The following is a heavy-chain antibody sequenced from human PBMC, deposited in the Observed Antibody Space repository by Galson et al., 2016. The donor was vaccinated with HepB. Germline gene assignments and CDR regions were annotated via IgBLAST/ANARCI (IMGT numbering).Heavy chain of an antibody. CDR3: AKDRRYYDSSGYFCDGYYYDGMDV. CDR1: GFTFSSYG. Sequence: SLRLSCAASGFTFSSYGMHWVRQAPGKGLEWVAVISYDGSDKYYADSVKGRFTISRDNSKNTLYLQMNSLSPEDTAVYYCAKDRRYYDSSGYFCDGYYYDGMDVWGQGTPVTVSS. J-gene: IGHJ6*02. CDR2: ISYDGSDK. V-gene: IGHV3-30*18. D-gene: IGHD3-22*01.